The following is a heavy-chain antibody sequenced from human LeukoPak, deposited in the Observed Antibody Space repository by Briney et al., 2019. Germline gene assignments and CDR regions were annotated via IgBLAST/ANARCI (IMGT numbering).Heavy chain of an antibody. D-gene: IGHD3-22*01. Sequence: GGSLRLSCAASGYTFSSYAMHWVRQAPGKGLEWVAVISYDGSNKYYADSVKGRLTISRDNSKNTLYLQMNSLRAEDTAVYYCARETGDSSGYYLDYWGQGTLVTVSS. CDR3: ARETGDSSGYYLDY. V-gene: IGHV3-30-3*01. CDR2: ISYDGSNK. CDR1: GYTFSSYA. J-gene: IGHJ4*02.